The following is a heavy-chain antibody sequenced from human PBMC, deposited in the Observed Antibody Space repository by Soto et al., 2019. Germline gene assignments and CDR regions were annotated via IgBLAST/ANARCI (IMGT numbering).Heavy chain of an antibody. J-gene: IGHJ6*02. V-gene: IGHV3-23*01. CDR3: APMGV. CDR2: ISGGDNTT. CDR1: GFTFSSYA. Sequence: GSXKLSFAASGFTFSSYAMSWVRQAPGKGLEWVSAISGGDNTTYYADSVKGRFTISRENSKNTLYLQMSSLRADDTAVYYCAPMGVWGQGTTVTVSS.